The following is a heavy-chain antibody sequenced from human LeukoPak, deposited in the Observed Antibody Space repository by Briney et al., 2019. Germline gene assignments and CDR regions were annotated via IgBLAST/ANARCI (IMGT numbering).Heavy chain of an antibody. CDR1: DYTFTSYG. CDR2: ISAYNGNT. CDR3: ARDQEQQLVPDYYYYGMDV. D-gene: IGHD6-13*01. V-gene: IGHV1-18*01. J-gene: IGHJ6*02. Sequence: ASVKVSCKASDYTFTSYGISWVRQAPGQGLEWMGWISAYNGNTNYAQKFQGRVTITADESTSTAYMELSSLRSEDTAVYYCARDQEQQLVPDYYYYGMDVWGQGTTVTVSS.